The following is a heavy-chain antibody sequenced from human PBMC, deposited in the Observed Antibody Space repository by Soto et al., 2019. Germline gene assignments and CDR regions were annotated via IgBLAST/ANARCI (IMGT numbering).Heavy chain of an antibody. J-gene: IGHJ4*02. CDR2: ISGDSGNT. V-gene: IGHV1-18*01. Sequence: ASVKVSCKAPGYTLPSSGISWVRPAPGQGLEWMGWISGDSGNTNYAQRLQDRVTMTTDTSTSTVYMELRSMTYDDTAVYYFARGASPAYCSGGSCILDDWVQGTLVTVSS. CDR1: GYTLPSSG. CDR3: ARGASPAYCSGGSCILDD. D-gene: IGHD2-15*01.